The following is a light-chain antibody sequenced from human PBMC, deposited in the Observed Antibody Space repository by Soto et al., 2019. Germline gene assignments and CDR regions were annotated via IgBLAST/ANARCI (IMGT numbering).Light chain of an antibody. CDR1: SSDVGGYDY. J-gene: IGLJ2*01. Sequence: QSALTQPASVSGSPGQSITISCTGTSSDVGGYDYVSWYQQYPGKAPRLIIYEVSNRPSGVSNRFSGSKSGNTASLTISGLRAEDEGDYFCSSFTGTSALILFGGGTQLTVL. V-gene: IGLV2-14*01. CDR3: SSFTGTSALIL. CDR2: EVS.